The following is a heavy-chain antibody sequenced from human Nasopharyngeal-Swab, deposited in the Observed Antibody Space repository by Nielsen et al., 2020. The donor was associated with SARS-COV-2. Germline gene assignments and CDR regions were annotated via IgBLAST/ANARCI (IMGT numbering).Heavy chain of an antibody. J-gene: IGHJ4*02. CDR2: IFYSGST. D-gene: IGHD3-22*01. CDR3: ARGKWLLTH. Sequence: WIRQPPGKGLEWIGYIFYSGSTNYNPSLKSRVTISVHTSKNQFSLRLSSVTAADTAVYYCARGKWLLTHWGQGTLVTVSS. V-gene: IGHV4-59*01.